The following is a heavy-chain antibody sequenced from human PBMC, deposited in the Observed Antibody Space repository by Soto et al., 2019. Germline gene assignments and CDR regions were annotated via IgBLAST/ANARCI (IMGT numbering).Heavy chain of an antibody. Sequence: GGSLRLSCAASGFTFSSYGMSWVRQAPGKGLEWVANIKQDGSEKYYVDSVKGRFTISRDNAKNSLYLQMNSLRAEDTAVYYCARPLRDRLYYYYMDVWGKGTTVTVSS. J-gene: IGHJ6*03. CDR1: GFTFSSYG. CDR3: ARPLRDRLYYYYMDV. D-gene: IGHD4-17*01. CDR2: IKQDGSEK. V-gene: IGHV3-7*03.